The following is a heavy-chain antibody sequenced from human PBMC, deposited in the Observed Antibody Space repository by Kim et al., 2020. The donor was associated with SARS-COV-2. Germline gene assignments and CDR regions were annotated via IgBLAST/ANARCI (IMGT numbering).Heavy chain of an antibody. Sequence: SETLSLTCAVYGGSFSGYYWSWIRQPPGKGLEWIGEINHSGSTNYNPSLKSRVTISVDTSKNQFSLTLSSVTAADTAVYYCAREARVQLVRTGYYYYGMDVWGQGTTVTVSS. CDR3: AREARVQLVRTGYYYYGMDV. CDR2: INHSGST. D-gene: IGHD6-13*01. J-gene: IGHJ6*02. V-gene: IGHV4-34*01. CDR1: GGSFSGYY.